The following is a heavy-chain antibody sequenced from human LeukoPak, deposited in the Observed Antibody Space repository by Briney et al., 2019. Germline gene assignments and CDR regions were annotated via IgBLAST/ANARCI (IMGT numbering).Heavy chain of an antibody. J-gene: IGHJ4*02. CDR1: GFTFSRHW. D-gene: IGHD5-24*01. V-gene: IGHV3-7*01. CDR2: VNPDGSVK. CDR3: AKNFGWQQFDY. Sequence: GGSLRLSCAASGFTFSRHWMDWVRQAPGKGLEWVANVNPDGSVKHYVDSVKGRFTISRDNTKNSLYLEMNSLRAEDTAVYYCAKNFGWQQFDYWGQGTLVTVSS.